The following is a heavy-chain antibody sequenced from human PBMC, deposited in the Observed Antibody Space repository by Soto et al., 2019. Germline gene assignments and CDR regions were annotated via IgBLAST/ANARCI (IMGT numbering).Heavy chain of an antibody. D-gene: IGHD2-2*01. J-gene: IGHJ4*02. Sequence: QVQLVESGGGVVQPGRSLRLSCAASGFTFSSYAMHWVRQAPGKGLEWVAVISYDGSNKYYADSVKGRFTISRDNSKNTLYLQMNSLRAEDTAVYYCARGSQEYQLLEPYFDYWGQGTLVTVSS. V-gene: IGHV3-30-3*01. CDR2: ISYDGSNK. CDR1: GFTFSSYA. CDR3: ARGSQEYQLLEPYFDY.